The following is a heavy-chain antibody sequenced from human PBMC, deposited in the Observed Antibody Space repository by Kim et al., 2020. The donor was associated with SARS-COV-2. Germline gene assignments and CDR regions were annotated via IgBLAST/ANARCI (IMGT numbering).Heavy chain of an antibody. D-gene: IGHD2-8*01. V-gene: IGHV1-3*01. J-gene: IGHJ4*02. Sequence: ASVKVSCKASGYIFTNYGMHWVRQAPGQRPEWMGWIHAGNGNTRYSQKFQDRVAITRDTSASTAYIELNSLRSEDTAVYYCARLMETTGGDFDYWGQGTLVTVSS. CDR2: IHAGNGNT. CDR1: GYIFTNYG. CDR3: ARLMETTGGDFDY.